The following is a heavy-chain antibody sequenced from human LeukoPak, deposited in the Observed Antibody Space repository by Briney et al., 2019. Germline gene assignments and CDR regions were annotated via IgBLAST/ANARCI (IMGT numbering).Heavy chain of an antibody. V-gene: IGHV3-21*01. J-gene: IGHJ4*02. Sequence: GGSLRLSCSASGFTFICYSMTWVPQAPGKGLERVSSISSGSSYIYYADSVKGRFTISRDNAKNSLYLQMNSLRAEDTAVYYCARDEEGYCGGDCYFDYWGQGTLVTVSS. CDR2: ISSGSSYI. D-gene: IGHD2-21*02. CDR1: GFTFICYS. CDR3: ARDEEGYCGGDCYFDY.